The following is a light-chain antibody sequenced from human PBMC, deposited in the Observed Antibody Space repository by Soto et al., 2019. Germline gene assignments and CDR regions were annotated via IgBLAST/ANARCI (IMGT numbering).Light chain of an antibody. V-gene: IGKV3-11*01. CDR2: DAS. CDR3: QHRYNWPLT. J-gene: IGKJ4*01. CDR1: QGINTY. Sequence: EVVLTQSPATLSLSPGEKAILSCRASQGINTYLGWYQQKPGQPPRLLIYDASNRVSGIPARFSGSGSGTDVTLTIDTLESEDFAIYYCQHRYNWPLTFGAGTKEEIK.